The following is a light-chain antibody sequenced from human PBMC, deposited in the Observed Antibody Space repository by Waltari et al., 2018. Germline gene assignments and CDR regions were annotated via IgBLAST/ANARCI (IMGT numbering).Light chain of an antibody. CDR3: CSYAGLGTYV. J-gene: IGLJ1*01. V-gene: IGLV2-23*02. Sequence: QSALTQPASVSGTPGQSITISCTGTTSDVGHYDLVSWYQQHPGKAPKLLICEVNKRPSGVSSRFSGSKSGNTASLTISGLQAEDEADFYCCSYAGLGTYVFGSGTKVTVL. CDR2: EVN. CDR1: TSDVGHYDL.